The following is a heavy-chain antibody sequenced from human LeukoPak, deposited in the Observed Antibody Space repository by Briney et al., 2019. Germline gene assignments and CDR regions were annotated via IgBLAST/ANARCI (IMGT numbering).Heavy chain of an antibody. J-gene: IGHJ3*02. V-gene: IGHV4-39*02. CDR3: ARDGIVVVPAAIYGGDAFDI. D-gene: IGHD2-2*01. CDR1: GGSISSSSYY. CDR2: IYYSGST. Sequence: SETLSLTCTVSGGSISSSSYYWGWIRQPPGKGLEWIGSIYYSGSTYYNPSLKSRVTISVDTSKNQFTLKLSSVTAADTAVYYCARDGIVVVPAAIYGGDAFDIWGQGTMVTVSS.